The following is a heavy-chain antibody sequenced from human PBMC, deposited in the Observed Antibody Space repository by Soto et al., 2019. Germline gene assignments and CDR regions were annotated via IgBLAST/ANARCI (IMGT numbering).Heavy chain of an antibody. CDR2: ISGSGGSP. Sequence: EVQLLESGGGLVQPGGSLRLSCAASGFTFNSYTMAWVRQAPGKELEWVSSISGSGGSPSYADSVQGRFTISRDNSRNTLSLQMNSLRAEDTATYYCAKARCSGNSCYVPDYWGHGSLVTVSS. CDR3: AKARCSGNSCYVPDY. V-gene: IGHV3-23*01. J-gene: IGHJ4*01. D-gene: IGHD2-15*01. CDR1: GFTFNSYT.